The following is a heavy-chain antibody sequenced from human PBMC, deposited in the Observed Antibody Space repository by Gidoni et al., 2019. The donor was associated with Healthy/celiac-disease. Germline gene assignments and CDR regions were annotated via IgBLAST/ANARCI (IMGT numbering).Heavy chain of an antibody. V-gene: IGHV1-69*08. J-gene: IGHJ5*02. D-gene: IGHD3-22*01. Sequence: QFHLVQSGSEVKKPGSSVKVSFKSSGVPFISYTISWVRQAPGQGLEWMGRIIPIIGIANYAQKFQGRVTITADKSTSTAYMELSSLRSEETAVYYCARDQYYESSGYSWFDPWGKGTLVTVSS. CDR1: GVPFISYT. CDR2: IIPIIGIA. CDR3: ARDQYYESSGYSWFDP.